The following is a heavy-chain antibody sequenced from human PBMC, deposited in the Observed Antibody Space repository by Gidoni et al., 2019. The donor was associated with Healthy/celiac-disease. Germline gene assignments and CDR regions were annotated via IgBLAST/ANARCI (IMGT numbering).Heavy chain of an antibody. CDR3: AREQVSNYDFWSGYYTSYYFDY. Sequence: EVQLVESGGVCAQPGGALRLPCAASGSTFSSYRMSWVRQAPGKGLGWVANIKQDGSEKYYVDSVKGRFTISRDNAKNSLYLQMNSLRAEDTAVYYCAREQVSNYDFWSGYYTSYYFDYWGQGTLVTVSS. CDR1: GSTFSSYR. D-gene: IGHD3-3*01. V-gene: IGHV3-7*03. CDR2: IKQDGSEK. J-gene: IGHJ4*02.